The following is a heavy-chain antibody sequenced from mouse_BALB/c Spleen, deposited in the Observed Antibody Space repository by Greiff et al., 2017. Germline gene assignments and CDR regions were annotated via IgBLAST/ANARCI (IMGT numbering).Heavy chain of an antibody. J-gene: IGHJ4*01. V-gene: IGHV1-9*01. CDR2: ILPGSGST. CDR1: GYTFSSYW. Sequence: QVQLQQPGSELVRPGASVKLSCKATGYTFSSYWIEWVKQRPGHGLEWIGEILPGSGSTNYNEKFKGKATFTADTSSNTAYMQLSSLTSEDSAVYYCARRRRDYAMDYWGQGTSVTVSS. CDR3: ARRRRDYAMDY.